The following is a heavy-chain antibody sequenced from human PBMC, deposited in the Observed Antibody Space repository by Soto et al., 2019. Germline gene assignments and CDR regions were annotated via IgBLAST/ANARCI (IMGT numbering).Heavy chain of an antibody. CDR1: GCTFDDYA. D-gene: IGHD5-18*01. CDR3: AKVGYRLDSAMAFFDY. Sequence: GGSLRLSCAASGCTFDDYAMHWVRQAPGEGVEWGSGISWNSGSIGYADSVKGRFTISRDNAKNSLYLQMNSLRAEDTALYYWAKVGYRLDSAMAFFDYWGQGTLVTVSS. CDR2: ISWNSGSI. V-gene: IGHV3-9*01. J-gene: IGHJ4*02.